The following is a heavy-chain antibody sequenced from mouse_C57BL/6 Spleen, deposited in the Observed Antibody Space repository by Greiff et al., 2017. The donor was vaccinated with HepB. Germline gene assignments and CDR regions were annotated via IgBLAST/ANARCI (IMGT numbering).Heavy chain of an antibody. CDR3: ARSGDYDGPAWFAY. Sequence: QVQLQQSGPELVKPGASVKISCKASGYAFSSSWMNWVKQRPGKGLEWIGRIYPGDGDTNYNGKFKGKATLTADKSSSTAYMQLSSLTSEDSAVYFCARSGDYDGPAWFAYWGQGTLVTVSA. J-gene: IGHJ3*01. CDR2: IYPGDGDT. V-gene: IGHV1-82*01. CDR1: GYAFSSSW. D-gene: IGHD2-4*01.